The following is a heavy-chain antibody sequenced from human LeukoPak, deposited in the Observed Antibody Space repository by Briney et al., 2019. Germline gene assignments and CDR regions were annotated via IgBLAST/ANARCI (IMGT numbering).Heavy chain of an antibody. CDR2: LSGTGGST. V-gene: IGHV3-23*01. J-gene: IGHJ4*02. D-gene: IGHD3-3*01. Sequence: GGSLRLSCAASGFTFSSYAMSWVRQAPGKGLEWVSALSGTGGSTYYADPVKGRFTISRDNSKNMLYLQMNSLRAEDTAVYYCALSGYYSANWGQGTLVTVSS. CDR3: ALSGYYSAN. CDR1: GFTFSSYA.